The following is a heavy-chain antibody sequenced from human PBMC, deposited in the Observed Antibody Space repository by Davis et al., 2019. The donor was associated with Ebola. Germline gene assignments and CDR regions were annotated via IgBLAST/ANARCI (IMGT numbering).Heavy chain of an antibody. CDR3: AREMGIAVS. J-gene: IGHJ4*02. Sequence: PGGSLRLSCAASGFTFSSYSMNWVRQAPGKGLEWVANIKQDGNEKYYVDSVKGRFTISRDNAKNSLYLQMNSLRAEDTAVYYCAREMGIAVSWGQGTLVTVSS. D-gene: IGHD6-19*01. V-gene: IGHV3-7*03. CDR2: IKQDGNEK. CDR1: GFTFSSYS.